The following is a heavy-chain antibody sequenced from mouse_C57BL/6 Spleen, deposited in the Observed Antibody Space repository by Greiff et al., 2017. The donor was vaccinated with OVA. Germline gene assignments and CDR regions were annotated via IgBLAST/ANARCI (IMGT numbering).Heavy chain of an antibody. D-gene: IGHD4-1*01. Sequence: EVQRVESGGGLVKPGGSLKLSCAASGFTFSSYAMSWVRQTPEKRLEWVATISDGGSYTYYPDNVKGRFTISRDNAKNNLYLQMSHLKSEDTAMYYCAREEVGRRAWFAYWGQGTLVTVSA. V-gene: IGHV5-4*01. J-gene: IGHJ3*01. CDR3: AREEVGRRAWFAY. CDR1: GFTFSSYA. CDR2: ISDGGSYT.